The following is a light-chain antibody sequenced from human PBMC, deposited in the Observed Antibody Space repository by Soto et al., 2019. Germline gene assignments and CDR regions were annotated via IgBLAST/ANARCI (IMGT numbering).Light chain of an antibody. CDR3: QQSFTTPWT. CDR1: ESIRNE. J-gene: IGKJ1*01. Sequence: DIQMTQSPSSLSASLGDRVTITCRPSESIRNELNWFQQRPGKVPRLLIYDTFTLQSGVPSRFSGSVSGTEFSLTISSLQAGDSAIYYCQQSFTTPWTFGQGTKVEI. V-gene: IGKV1-39*01. CDR2: DTF.